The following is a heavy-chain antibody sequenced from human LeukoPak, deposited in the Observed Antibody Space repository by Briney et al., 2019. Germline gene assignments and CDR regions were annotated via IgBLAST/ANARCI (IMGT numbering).Heavy chain of an antibody. D-gene: IGHD5-18*01. J-gene: IGHJ4*02. CDR1: GFTFSDYN. Sequence: GGSLRLSCAASGFTFSDYNMRWIRQAPGKGLEWVSSISRSGSTKYYADSVKGRFTISRDNAKNSLFLQMNSLRAEDTAVYYCARSDVDTATIDYWGQGTLVTVSS. V-gene: IGHV3-11*04. CDR3: ARSDVDTATIDY. CDR2: ISRSGSTK.